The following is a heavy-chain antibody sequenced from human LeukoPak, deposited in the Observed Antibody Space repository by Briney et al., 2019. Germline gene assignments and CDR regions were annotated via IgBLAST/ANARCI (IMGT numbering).Heavy chain of an antibody. CDR2: INPNSGGT. D-gene: IGHD2-8*02. J-gene: IGHJ4*02. V-gene: IGHV1-2*02. Sequence: ASVKVSCKASGYTFTTYGISWVRQAPGQGLEWMGWINPNSGGTSYAQKFQGRVTMTRDTSIFTAYMEVSRLRSDDTAVYYCAREPYPPPWYYFDYWGQGTLVTVSS. CDR1: GYTFTTYG. CDR3: AREPYPPPWYYFDY.